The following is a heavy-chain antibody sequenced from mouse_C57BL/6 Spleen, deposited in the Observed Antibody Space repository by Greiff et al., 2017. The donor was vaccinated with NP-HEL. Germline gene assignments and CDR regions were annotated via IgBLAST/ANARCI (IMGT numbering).Heavy chain of an antibody. Sequence: QVQLQQSGPELVKPGASVKISCKASGYAFSSSWMNWVKQRPGKGLEWNGRIYPGDGDTNYNGKFKGKATLTADKSSSTAYMQLSSLTSEDSAVYFCARGEDYGSSFDYWGQGTTLTVSS. CDR2: IYPGDGDT. CDR3: ARGEDYGSSFDY. V-gene: IGHV1-82*01. J-gene: IGHJ2*01. D-gene: IGHD1-1*01. CDR1: GYAFSSSW.